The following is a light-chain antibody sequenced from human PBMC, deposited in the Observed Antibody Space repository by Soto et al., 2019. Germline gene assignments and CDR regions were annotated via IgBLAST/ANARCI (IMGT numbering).Light chain of an antibody. CDR2: DVS. Sequence: QSDLTQPASVSGSPGQSITISCTGTSSDVGGYNYVSWYQHHPGKAPKLLIYDVSNRPSGVSNRFSGSKSDNTASLTISGLQPEDESFYYCSSYTTSNTRQIVFGTGSKVTVL. CDR1: SSDVGGYNY. J-gene: IGLJ1*01. V-gene: IGLV2-14*03. CDR3: SSYTTSNTRQIV.